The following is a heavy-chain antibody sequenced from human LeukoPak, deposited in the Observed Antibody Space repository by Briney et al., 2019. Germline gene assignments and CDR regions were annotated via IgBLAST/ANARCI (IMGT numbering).Heavy chain of an antibody. Sequence: SETLSLTCAAYGGPFSNYYWSWIRQPPGKGLEWIGDIYHTGSTTYSPSLKSRVIISVDTSKNQFSLKLSSVTAADTAVYYCARSHGSGSYYNLNDYWGQGTLVTVSS. V-gene: IGHV4-34*01. CDR1: GGPFSNYY. J-gene: IGHJ4*02. D-gene: IGHD3-10*01. CDR2: IYHTGST. CDR3: ARSHGSGSYYNLNDY.